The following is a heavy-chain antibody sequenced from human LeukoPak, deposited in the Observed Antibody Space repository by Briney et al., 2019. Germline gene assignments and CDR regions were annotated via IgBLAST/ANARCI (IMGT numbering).Heavy chain of an antibody. D-gene: IGHD6-13*01. CDR2: ISSSSSTI. Sequence: GGSLRLSCAASGFTFSSYSMNWVRQAPGKGLEWVSYISSSSSTIYYADSVKGRFTISRDNAKNSLYLQMNSLRAEDTAVYYCARAGKGQQLVLGNYYMDVWGKGTTVTVSS. CDR3: ARAGKGQQLVLGNYYMDV. V-gene: IGHV3-48*01. J-gene: IGHJ6*03. CDR1: GFTFSSYS.